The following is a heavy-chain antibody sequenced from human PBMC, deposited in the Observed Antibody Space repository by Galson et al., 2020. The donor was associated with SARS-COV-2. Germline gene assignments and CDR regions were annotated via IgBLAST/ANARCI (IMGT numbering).Heavy chain of an antibody. CDR1: GFIFRNYA. J-gene: IGHJ3*02. Sequence: GASLKISCAASGFIFRNYAMHWVRQAPGQGLESVSTICSNGDSTFYPNSVKGRFTISRDNSKSSLYLQMGSLRGDDMAVYYCAREDDHSAFDIWGQGTMVTVSS. CDR2: ICSNGDST. CDR3: AREDDHSAFDI. V-gene: IGHV3-64*01.